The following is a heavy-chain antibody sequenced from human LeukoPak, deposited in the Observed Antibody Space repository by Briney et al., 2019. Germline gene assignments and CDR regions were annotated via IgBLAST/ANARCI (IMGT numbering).Heavy chain of an antibody. CDR3: AKDATMIVVIGYFDY. J-gene: IGHJ4*02. CDR1: GFTFSDYA. D-gene: IGHD3-22*01. V-gene: IGHV3-23*01. CDR2: INYSGDST. Sequence: GGSLRLSCAASGFTFSDYAMNWVRQAPGKGLEWVSTINYSGDSTYYADSAKGRFTISRDNAKNTLYLQMNSLRAEDTAVYFCAKDATMIVVIGYFDYWGQGTLVTVSS.